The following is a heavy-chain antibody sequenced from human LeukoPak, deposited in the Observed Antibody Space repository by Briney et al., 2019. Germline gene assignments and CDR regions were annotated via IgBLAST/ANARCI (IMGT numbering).Heavy chain of an antibody. D-gene: IGHD3-10*01. CDR3: ARAVPYYFGSESTEEFDY. J-gene: IGHJ4*02. CDR1: GYTFTSYG. CDR2: ISAYNGNT. V-gene: IGHV1-18*01. Sequence: ASVKVSSKASGYTFTSYGISWVRQAPGQGLEWMGWISAYNGNTNYAQKLQGRVTMTTDTSTSTAYMELRSLRSDDTAVYYCARAVPYYFGSESTEEFDYWGQGTLVTVSS.